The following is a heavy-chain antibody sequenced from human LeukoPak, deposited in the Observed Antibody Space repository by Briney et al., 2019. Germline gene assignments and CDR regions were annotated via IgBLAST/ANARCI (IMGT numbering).Heavy chain of an antibody. Sequence: GASVTVSCKASGGAFRSSAISWVRQAPGQGLEWMGGVIPIFGTENFVQKFQGRVTITTDESTSTAYMELSSLRSEDTAVYYCARAGDTGSGTYYFDSWGQGTLVTVSS. V-gene: IGHV1-69*05. D-gene: IGHD1-26*01. CDR3: ARAGDTGSGTYYFDS. CDR1: GGAFRSSA. CDR2: VIPIFGTE. J-gene: IGHJ4*02.